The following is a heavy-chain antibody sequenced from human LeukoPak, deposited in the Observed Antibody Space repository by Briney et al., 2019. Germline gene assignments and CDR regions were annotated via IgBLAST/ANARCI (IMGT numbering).Heavy chain of an antibody. J-gene: IGHJ3*02. CDR2: INSDGSST. CDR3: ARGSPGGYCSSTSCYAFKDAFDI. Sequence: ETQSLTCTVSGGSISSSSYYWGWVRQAPGKGLVWVSRINSDGSSTDYADSVKGRFTISRDNAKNTLYLQMNSLRAEDTAVYYCARGSPGGYCSSTSCYAFKDAFDIWGQGTMVTVSS. D-gene: IGHD2-2*01. V-gene: IGHV3-74*01. CDR1: GGSISSSSYY.